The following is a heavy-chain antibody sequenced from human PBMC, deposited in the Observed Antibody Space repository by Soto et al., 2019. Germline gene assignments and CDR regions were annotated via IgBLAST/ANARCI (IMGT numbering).Heavy chain of an antibody. Sequence: ASVKVSCKASGYTFTSYAMHWVRQAPGQGLEWMGWINPNSGGTNYAQKFQGWVTMTRDTSISTAYMELSRLRSDDTAVYYCARGGSSGYCSGGMCYNCHYYYCYRLDVWGRGTTVTVS. CDR1: GYTFTSYA. V-gene: IGHV1-2*04. CDR2: INPNSGGT. J-gene: IGHJ6*02. D-gene: IGHD2-15*01. CDR3: ARGGSSGYCSGGMCYNCHYYYCYRLDV.